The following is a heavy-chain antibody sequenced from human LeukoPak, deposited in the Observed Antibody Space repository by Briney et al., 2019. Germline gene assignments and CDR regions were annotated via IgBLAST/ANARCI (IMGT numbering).Heavy chain of an antibody. J-gene: IGHJ4*02. Sequence: SETLSLTCSVSGGSISSSSYYWGWIRQPPGKGLEWIGNIYHRGTTYYNPSLKSRVTISADTSRDQFSLKLNSVTATDTAIYYCARHRIEPAAGIDYWGQGALVTVSS. D-gene: IGHD2-2*01. CDR3: ARHRIEPAAGIDY. V-gene: IGHV4-39*01. CDR1: GGSISSSSYY. CDR2: IYHRGTT.